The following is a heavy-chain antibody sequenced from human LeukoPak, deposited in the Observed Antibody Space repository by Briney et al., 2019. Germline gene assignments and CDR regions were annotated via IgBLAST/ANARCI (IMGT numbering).Heavy chain of an antibody. J-gene: IGHJ4*02. CDR2: ISYDGSDK. CDR1: EFTFSSYA. V-gene: IGHV3-30*18. D-gene: IGHD4-17*01. CDR3: AKAKNVKEVTTYWGFDY. Sequence: GGSLRLSCVAPEFTFSSYAMHWVRQAPGKGLDWVAVISYDGSDKYYADSVKGRFTISRDNSKNTLYLQMNSLRAEDTAVYYCAKAKNVKEVTTYWGFDYWGQGTLVIVSS.